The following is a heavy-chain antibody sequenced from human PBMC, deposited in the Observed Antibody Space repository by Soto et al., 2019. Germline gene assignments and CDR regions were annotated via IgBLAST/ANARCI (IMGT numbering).Heavy chain of an antibody. Sequence: EVQLLESGGGLVQPGGSLRLSCAASGFTFSSYAMSWVRQAPGKGLEWVSAISGSGGSTYYADSVKGRFTISRDNSKNTLYLKMNGLSAEDTAVYYCAKDEGFGELLPDYWGQGTLVTVSS. J-gene: IGHJ4*02. D-gene: IGHD3-10*01. CDR3: AKDEGFGELLPDY. V-gene: IGHV3-23*01. CDR1: GFTFSSYA. CDR2: ISGSGGST.